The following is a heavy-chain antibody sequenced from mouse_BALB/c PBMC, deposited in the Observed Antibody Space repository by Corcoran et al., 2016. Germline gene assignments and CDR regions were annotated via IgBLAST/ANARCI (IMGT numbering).Heavy chain of an antibody. D-gene: IGHD1-2*01. Sequence: QVQLQQSGPELVKPGASVKIFCKASGYSFTSYYIHWVKQRPGQGLEWIGWIFPGSGNTKYNEKFKDKATLTADTSSSTAYMQLSSLTSEDSAVYFCARSTATGYFDVWGAGTTVTVSS. CDR2: IFPGSGNT. J-gene: IGHJ1*01. CDR3: ARSTATGYFDV. V-gene: IGHV1-66*01. CDR1: GYSFTSYY.